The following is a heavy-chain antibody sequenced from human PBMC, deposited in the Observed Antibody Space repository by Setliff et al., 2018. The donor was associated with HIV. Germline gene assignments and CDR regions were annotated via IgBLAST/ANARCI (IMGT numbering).Heavy chain of an antibody. Sequence: PGGSLRLSCAASGFTFSSAWMGWVRQAPAKGLEWVANISPDGSATYYVDSVKGRFTISRDNAKNSLYLQLNSLRVEDTAMYYCMRWGYSRDGMDVWGQGTTVTVSS. V-gene: IGHV3-7*01. D-gene: IGHD4-4*01. CDR1: GFTFSSAW. J-gene: IGHJ6*02. CDR2: ISPDGSAT. CDR3: MRWGYSRDGMDV.